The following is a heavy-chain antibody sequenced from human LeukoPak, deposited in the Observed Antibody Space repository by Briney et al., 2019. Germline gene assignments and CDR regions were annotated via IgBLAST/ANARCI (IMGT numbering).Heavy chain of an antibody. CDR3: AKDVARGAAKYYFDY. Sequence: GGSLRLSCAASGFTFNTYGMHWVRQAPGKGLEWVAVIASDGRDKKYADSVKGRFTITRDNSKNTLYLQMNSLRAEGTAVYYCAKDVARGAAKYYFDYWGQGTLVTVSS. V-gene: IGHV3-30*18. D-gene: IGHD6-13*01. CDR1: GFTFNTYG. CDR2: IASDGRDK. J-gene: IGHJ4*02.